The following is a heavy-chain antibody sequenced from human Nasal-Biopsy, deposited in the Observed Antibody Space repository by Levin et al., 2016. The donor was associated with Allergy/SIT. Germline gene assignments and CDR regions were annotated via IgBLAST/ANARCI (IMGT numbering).Heavy chain of an antibody. J-gene: IGHJ4*02. V-gene: IGHV4-4*07. CDR1: TGYITSYY. CDR3: ATGQRLTGNEY. Sequence: SETLSLTCTVSTGYITSYYWSWIRQPPGKGLEWIGHIYFSGSKTYNPSLKSRVTMSMDTSESHFSLQLASVTAADTAVYYCATGQRLTGNEYWGQGTLVTVSS. CDR2: IYFSGSK.